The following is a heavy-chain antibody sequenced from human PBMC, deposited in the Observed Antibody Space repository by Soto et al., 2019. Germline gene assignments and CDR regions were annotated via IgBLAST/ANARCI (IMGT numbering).Heavy chain of an antibody. V-gene: IGHV4-59*01. CDR3: ARQRGNCFDY. D-gene: IGHD3-10*01. J-gene: IGHJ4*02. CDR1: GDSISTFD. CDR2: IYYTGST. Sequence: SETLSLTCTVSGDSISTFDWSWIRQPPGKGLEWIGYIYYTGSTNYNPSLKSRVTMSVDTSKKQFSLKLSSVTAADTAVYYCARQRGNCFDYWGQGTLVTVSS.